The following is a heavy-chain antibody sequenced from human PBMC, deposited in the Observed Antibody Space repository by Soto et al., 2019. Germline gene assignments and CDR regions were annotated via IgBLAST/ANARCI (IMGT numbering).Heavy chain of an antibody. J-gene: IGHJ5*02. V-gene: IGHV1-24*01. CDR3: ATSRCGGSCYSTYNWFDP. Sequence: ASVKGSCKVSGYTLTELSMHWVRQAPGKGLEWMGGFDPEDGETIYAQKFQGRVTMTEDTSTDTAYMELSSLRSEDTAVYYCATSRCGGSCYSTYNWFDPWGQGTLVTVSS. CDR1: GYTLTELS. CDR2: FDPEDGET. D-gene: IGHD2-15*01.